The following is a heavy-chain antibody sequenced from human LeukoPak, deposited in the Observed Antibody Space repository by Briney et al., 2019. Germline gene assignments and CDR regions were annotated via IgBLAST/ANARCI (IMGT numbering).Heavy chain of an antibody. CDR2: INPNSGGT. V-gene: IGHV1-2*02. CDR1: GYTFTGYY. J-gene: IGHJ6*03. CDR3: ARRGNYYYYMDV. Sequence: ASVKVSCKASGYTFTGYYMHWVRQAPGQGLEWMGWINPNSGGTNYAQKFQGRVTMTRDMSTSTVYMELSSLRSEDTAVYYCARRGNYYYYMDVWGKGTPVTVSS. D-gene: IGHD3-16*01.